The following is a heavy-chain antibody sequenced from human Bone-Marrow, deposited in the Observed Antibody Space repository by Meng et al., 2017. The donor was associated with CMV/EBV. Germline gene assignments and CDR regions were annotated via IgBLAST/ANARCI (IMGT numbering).Heavy chain of an antibody. V-gene: IGHV3-7*01. D-gene: IGHD5-12*01. J-gene: IGHJ4*02. Sequence: GGSLRLSCTASGFTFGDYAMSWVRQAPGKGLEWVANIKQDGSEKYYVDSVKGRFTISRDNAKNSLYLQMNSLRAEDTAVYYCARERGYSGYEDYWGQGTLVTVSS. CDR2: IKQDGSEK. CDR1: GFTFGDYA. CDR3: ARERGYSGYEDY.